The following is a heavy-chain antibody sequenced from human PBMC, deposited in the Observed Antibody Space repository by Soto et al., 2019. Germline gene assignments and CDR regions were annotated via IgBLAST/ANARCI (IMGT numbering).Heavy chain of an antibody. V-gene: IGHV1-8*02. CDR2: MNPNSGNT. Sequence: ASVKVSCKTFGYTFYTYGISWVRQAPGQGLEWMGWMNPNSGNTGYAQKFQGRVTMTRNTSISTAYMELSSLRSEDTAVYYCARVLSWASYYDFWSGYYNYYYYGMDVWGQGTTVTVSS. CDR1: GYTFYTYG. CDR3: ARVLSWASYYDFWSGYYNYYYYGMDV. J-gene: IGHJ6*02. D-gene: IGHD3-3*01.